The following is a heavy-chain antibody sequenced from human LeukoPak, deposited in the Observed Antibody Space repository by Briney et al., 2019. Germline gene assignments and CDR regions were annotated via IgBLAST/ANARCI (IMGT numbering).Heavy chain of an antibody. CDR1: GFTFNNYL. D-gene: IGHD3-10*01. Sequence: GGSLRLSCAASGFTFNNYLMSWVRQAPGKGLEWVSVLFTGGGRTLYADSVKGRFTISGDTSRTTLYLQMNGLRAEDTAVYYCAKECDYSPGHKSDLWGQGTLVTVSS. J-gene: IGHJ5*02. V-gene: IGHV3-23*01. CDR3: AKECDYSPGHKSDL. CDR2: LFTGGGRT.